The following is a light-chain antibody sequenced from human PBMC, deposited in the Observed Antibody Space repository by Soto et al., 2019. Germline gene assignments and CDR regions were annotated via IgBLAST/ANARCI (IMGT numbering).Light chain of an antibody. CDR1: HSIGTW. J-gene: IGKJ2*01. CDR2: DAS. Sequence: DIQMTQSPSALSASLGDRVTITCRASHSIGTWLAWYQQRPGKAPKLLIYDASSLGSGVPSRFSGGGSGTVFTLTISSLQPDDFGTYYCHQYKSYTPYTIGQGTKVEIK. V-gene: IGKV1-5*01. CDR3: HQYKSYTPYT.